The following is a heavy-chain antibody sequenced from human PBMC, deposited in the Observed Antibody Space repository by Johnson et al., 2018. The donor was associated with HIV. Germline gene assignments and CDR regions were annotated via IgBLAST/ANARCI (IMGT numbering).Heavy chain of an antibody. D-gene: IGHD3-10*01. V-gene: IGHV3-20*04. J-gene: IGHJ3*02. Sequence: VQLVESGGGVVRPGGSLRLSCAASGFMFADYGMSWVRQVPGNGLEWVSGINWNGGSKGYADSAKGRFTISRDNARNSLYLQMNRLRADDTALYYCARDFVAFGECTAFDIWGQGTRVTVSS. CDR1: GFMFADYG. CDR3: ARDFVAFGECTAFDI. CDR2: INWNGGSK.